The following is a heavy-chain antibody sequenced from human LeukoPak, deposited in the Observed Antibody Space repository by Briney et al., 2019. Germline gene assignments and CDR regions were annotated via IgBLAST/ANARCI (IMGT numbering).Heavy chain of an antibody. D-gene: IGHD3-10*01. CDR2: ISYDGSDK. CDR1: GFTFSSYA. CDR3: ADYGSGSCD. Sequence: PGGSLRLSCAASGFTFSSYAMSWVRQAPGKGLEWVAIISYDGSDKYYADSVKGRFTISRDNSKNTLYLQMNSLRAEDTAVYYCADYGSGSCDWGQGTLVTVSS. V-gene: IGHV3-30-3*01. J-gene: IGHJ4*02.